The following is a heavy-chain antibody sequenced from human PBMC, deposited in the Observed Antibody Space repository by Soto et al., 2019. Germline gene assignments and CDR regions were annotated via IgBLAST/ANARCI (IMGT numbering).Heavy chain of an antibody. CDR3: VRHLPVPMAVGSFDI. CDR1: GGFLSRSY. D-gene: IGHD2-8*01. J-gene: IGHJ3*02. Sequence: QVQLQESGPGLVKPSETLSLTCTVSGGFLSRSYWSWIRQSPGKGLEWIGYIYESGSTSYNPSLKSQVAVSIDMSKNHCSLTLRSVTAADTAVYYCVRHLPVPMAVGSFDIWGRGTLITVSS. CDR2: IYESGST. V-gene: IGHV4-59*08.